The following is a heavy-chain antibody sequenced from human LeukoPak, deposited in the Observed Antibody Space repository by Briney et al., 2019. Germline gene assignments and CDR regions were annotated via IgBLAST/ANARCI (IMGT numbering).Heavy chain of an antibody. D-gene: IGHD5-18*01. CDR1: GFTLSAHS. J-gene: IGHJ3*02. CDR2: ISSESTHI. CDR3: ARDRDRYSYGPLRRDAFDI. V-gene: IGHV3-21*01. Sequence: GGSLRLSCEASGFTLSAHSMDWVRQAPGKGLEWVASISSESTHIDYPDSLKGRFTVSRDNAKNSLYLQINSLRAEDTAVYYCARDRDRYSYGPLRRDAFDIWGQGTMVTVSS.